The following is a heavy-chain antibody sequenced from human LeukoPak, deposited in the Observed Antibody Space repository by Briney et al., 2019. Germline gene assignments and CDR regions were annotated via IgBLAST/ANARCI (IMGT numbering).Heavy chain of an antibody. CDR2: IYPDSGGT. J-gene: IGHJ4*02. D-gene: IGHD3-10*01. CDR1: GYTLTELS. Sequence: ASVKVSCKVSGYTLTELSMHWVRQAPGKGLEWMGWIYPDSGGTNYAQKFQGRVTMTRDTSISTAYMGLSRLTSDDTAVYYCARGRSDYYLDSWGQGTLVTVSS. CDR3: ARGRSDYYLDS. V-gene: IGHV1-2*02.